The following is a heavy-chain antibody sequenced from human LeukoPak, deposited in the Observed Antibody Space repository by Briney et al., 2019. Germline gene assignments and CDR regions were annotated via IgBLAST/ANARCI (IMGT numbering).Heavy chain of an antibody. CDR1: GYTFTGYY. D-gene: IGHD6-19*01. CDR3: ARDLAYSSGWDDDY. Sequence: GASVKVSCKASGYTFTGYYMHWVRQAPGQGLEWMGWINPNSGGTNYAQKFQGRVTMTRDTSISTAYMELSRLRSDDTAVYYCARDLAYSSGWDDDYWGQGTLVTVSS. V-gene: IGHV1-2*02. J-gene: IGHJ4*02. CDR2: INPNSGGT.